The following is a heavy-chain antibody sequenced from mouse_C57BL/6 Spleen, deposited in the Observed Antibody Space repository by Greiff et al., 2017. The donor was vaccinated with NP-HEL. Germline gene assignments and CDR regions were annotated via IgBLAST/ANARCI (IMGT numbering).Heavy chain of an antibody. D-gene: IGHD1-1*01. CDR3: ASQGYYGSPWYFDV. Sequence: EVQLVESGGGLVKPGGSLKLSCAASGFTFSSYTMSWVRQTPEKRLEWVATISGGGGNTYYPDSVKGRFTISRDNAKNTLYLQMSSLRSEDTALYYCASQGYYGSPWYFDVWGTGTTVTVSS. J-gene: IGHJ1*03. CDR1: GFTFSSYT. CDR2: ISGGGGNT. V-gene: IGHV5-9*01.